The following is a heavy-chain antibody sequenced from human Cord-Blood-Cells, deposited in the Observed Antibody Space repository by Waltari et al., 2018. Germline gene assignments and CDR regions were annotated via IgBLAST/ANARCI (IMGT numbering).Heavy chain of an antibody. V-gene: IGHV3-23*04. CDR1: VSTFSGSA. CDR3: AKEFYGDYFDY. CDR2: ISGSGGST. Sequence: EVQVVESGGGLVQPGGSLRLSCAASVSTFSGSAMSWVRQAPGKGLEWVSAISGSGGSTYYADSVKGRFTISRDNSKNTLYLQMNSLRAEDTAVYYCAKEFYGDYFDYWGQGTLVTVSS. D-gene: IGHD4-17*01. J-gene: IGHJ4*02.